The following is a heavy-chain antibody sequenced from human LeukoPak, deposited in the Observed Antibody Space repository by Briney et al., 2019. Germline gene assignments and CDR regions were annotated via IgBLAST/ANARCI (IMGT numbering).Heavy chain of an antibody. CDR2: INHSGST. J-gene: IGHJ4*02. CDR1: GGSFRGYY. CDR3: ARDETTPLPGAY. V-gene: IGHV4-34*01. D-gene: IGHD4-17*01. Sequence: SETLSLTCAVYGGSFRGYYWNWIRQPPGKGLEWIGEINHSGSTHYNPSLKSRVTMSVDTSKNQFSMKLSSVTAADTAVYYCARDETTPLPGAYWGQGTLVTVSS.